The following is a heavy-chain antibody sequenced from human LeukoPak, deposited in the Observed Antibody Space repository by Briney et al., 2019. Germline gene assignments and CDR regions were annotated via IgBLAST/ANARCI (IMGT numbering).Heavy chain of an antibody. Sequence: PSETLSLTCAVYGGSFSGYYWSWIRQPPGKGLEWIGYIYYSGSTNYNPSLKSRVTISVDTSKNQFSLKLSSVTAADTAVYYCARARLSWFTDLFEDYWGQGTLVTVSS. CDR1: GGSFSGYY. CDR2: IYYSGST. V-gene: IGHV4-59*01. CDR3: ARARLSWFTDLFEDY. J-gene: IGHJ4*02. D-gene: IGHD4/OR15-4a*01.